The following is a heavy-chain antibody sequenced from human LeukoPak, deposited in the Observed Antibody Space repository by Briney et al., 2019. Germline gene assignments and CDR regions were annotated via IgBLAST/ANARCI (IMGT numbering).Heavy chain of an antibody. CDR3: ARDNRRYCSSTSCYNWFDP. CDR2: ISYDRSNK. CDR1: GFTFSSYA. J-gene: IGHJ5*02. V-gene: IGHV3-30-3*01. D-gene: IGHD2-2*01. Sequence: GGSLRLSCAASGFTFSSYAMHWVRQAPGKGLEWVAVISYDRSNKYYADSVKGRFTISRGNSKNTLYLQMNSLRAEDTAVYYCARDNRRYCSSTSCYNWFDPWGQGTLVTVSS.